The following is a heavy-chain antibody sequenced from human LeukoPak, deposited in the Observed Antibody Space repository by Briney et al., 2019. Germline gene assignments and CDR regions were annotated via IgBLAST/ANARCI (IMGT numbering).Heavy chain of an antibody. CDR3: ARHGGVTLYEVWFDP. J-gene: IGHJ5*02. Sequence: SETLSLTCTVSGGSIGSYYWSWIRQPPGKGLEWIGYVYYSGSTNYNPSLKSRVTISLDTSKNQFSLRLSSVTAADTAVYYCARHGGVTLYEVWFDPWGQGTLVTVSS. CDR1: GGSIGSYY. D-gene: IGHD5/OR15-5a*01. CDR2: VYYSGST. V-gene: IGHV4-59*08.